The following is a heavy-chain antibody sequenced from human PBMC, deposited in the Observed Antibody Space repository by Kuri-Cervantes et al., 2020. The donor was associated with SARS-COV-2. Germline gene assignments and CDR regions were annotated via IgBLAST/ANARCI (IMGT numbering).Heavy chain of an antibody. CDR3: AREGVDIVGAPHDAFDI. J-gene: IGHJ3*02. V-gene: IGHV3-7*01. Sequence: GGSLRLSCAASGFTFDDYGMSWVRQAPGKGLEWVANIKQDGSEKYHVDSVKGRFTISRDNAKNSLYLQMNSLRAEDTAVYYCAREGVDIVGAPHDAFDIWGQGTMVTVSS. CDR2: IKQDGSEK. CDR1: GFTFDDYG. D-gene: IGHD1-26*01.